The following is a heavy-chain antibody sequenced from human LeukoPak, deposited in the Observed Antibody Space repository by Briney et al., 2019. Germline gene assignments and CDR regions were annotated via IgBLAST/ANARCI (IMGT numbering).Heavy chain of an antibody. Sequence: ASVKVSCKASGYSFTGYYMHWVRQAPGQGLEWMGWIDPNSGDANYAQKSQGRVTMTRDTSISTAYMELSRLTSDDTAVYYCARVWNGCSGGRCAYFDYWGQGTPVTVSS. CDR1: GYSFTGYY. D-gene: IGHD2-15*01. CDR3: ARVWNGCSGGRCAYFDY. J-gene: IGHJ4*02. V-gene: IGHV1-2*02. CDR2: IDPNSGDA.